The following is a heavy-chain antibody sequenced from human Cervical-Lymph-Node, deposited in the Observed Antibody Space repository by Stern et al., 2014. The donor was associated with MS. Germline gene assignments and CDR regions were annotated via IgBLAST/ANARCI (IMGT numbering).Heavy chain of an antibody. Sequence: VQLVESGAEVKKPGSSVKVSCQASGGTFNVYAINWLRQAPGQGLERMGGIIPIFGTANYAQKFQGRVTITADESTRTSSMQLSSLRSNDTAVYYCARDGRHRDNYGLDVWGQGTTVIVSS. D-gene: IGHD2-15*01. J-gene: IGHJ6*02. CDR2: IIPIFGTA. CDR3: ARDGRHRDNYGLDV. V-gene: IGHV1-69*01. CDR1: GGTFNVYA.